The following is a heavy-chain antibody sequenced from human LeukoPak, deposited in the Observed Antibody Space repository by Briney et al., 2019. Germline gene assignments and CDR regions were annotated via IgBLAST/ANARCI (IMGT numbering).Heavy chain of an antibody. CDR2: IYSGGST. CDR1: GFTVSSNY. J-gene: IGHJ6*04. Sequence: GGSLRLSCAASGFTVSSNYMSWVRQAPGKGLEWVSVIYSGGSTYYADSVKGRFTISRDNSKNTLYLQMNSLRAEDTAVYYCARDTRGVRGGSPYYHGMDVWGKGTTVTVSS. V-gene: IGHV3-53*01. CDR3: ARDTRGVRGGSPYYHGMDV. D-gene: IGHD3-10*01.